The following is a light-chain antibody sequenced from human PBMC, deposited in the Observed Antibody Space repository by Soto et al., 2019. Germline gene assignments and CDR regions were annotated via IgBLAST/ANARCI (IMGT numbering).Light chain of an antibody. CDR3: SSYTSSSIV. CDR2: DVS. J-gene: IGLJ1*01. Sequence: QSVLTQPASVSGSPGQSITISCTGTSSDVGGYNYVSWYQQHPGKAPKLMIYDVSNRPSGVSNRFSGSKSGNTASLTISGRQAEDEADDYCSSYTSSSIVFGTGTKVTVL. CDR1: SSDVGGYNY. V-gene: IGLV2-14*01.